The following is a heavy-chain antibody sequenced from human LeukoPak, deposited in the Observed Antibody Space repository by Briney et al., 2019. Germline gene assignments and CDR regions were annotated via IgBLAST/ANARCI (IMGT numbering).Heavy chain of an antibody. Sequence: LPGGSLRLSCAGYGITLSELWMNWVRQVPGKGLEWVANIKQDGSEKKYVDSVEGRFTISRDNAKNSVYLQMNSLRVDDTAVYYCVGGYGWLPDYWGQGALVTVSS. CDR2: IKQDGSEK. J-gene: IGHJ4*02. D-gene: IGHD6-19*01. V-gene: IGHV3-7*04. CDR1: GITLSELW. CDR3: VGGYGWLPDY.